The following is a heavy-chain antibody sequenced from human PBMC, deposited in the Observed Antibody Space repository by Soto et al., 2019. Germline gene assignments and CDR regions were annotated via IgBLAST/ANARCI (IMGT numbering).Heavy chain of an antibody. V-gene: IGHV5-51*01. CDR2: IYPGDSET. CDR1: GYSFTNYW. CDR3: ARPREQLVGYYFDY. D-gene: IGHD1-1*01. J-gene: IGHJ4*02. Sequence: GESLKISCKGSGYSFTNYWIGWVRQMPGKGLEWMGIIYPGDSETRYSPSFQGQVTISANKSISTAYLQWNSLKASDTRMYFCARPREQLVGYYFDYWGQGQQVTVPS.